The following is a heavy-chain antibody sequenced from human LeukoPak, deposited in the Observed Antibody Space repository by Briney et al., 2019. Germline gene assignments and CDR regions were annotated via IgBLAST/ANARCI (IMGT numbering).Heavy chain of an antibody. CDR2: IYHSGST. Sequence: SQTLSLTCTVSGGSISSGGYYWSWIRQPPGKGLEWIGYIYHSGSTYYNPSLKSRVTISVDRSKNQFSLKLSSVTAADTAVYYCARVAGGSHFDYWGQGTLVTVSS. CDR1: GGSISSGGYY. V-gene: IGHV4-30-2*01. J-gene: IGHJ4*02. CDR3: ARVAGGSHFDY. D-gene: IGHD4-23*01.